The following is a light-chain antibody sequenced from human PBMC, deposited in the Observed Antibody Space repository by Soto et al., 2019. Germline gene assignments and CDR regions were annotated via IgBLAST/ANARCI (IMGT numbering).Light chain of an antibody. J-gene: IGKJ1*01. V-gene: IGKV1-27*01. CDR1: QGIANY. Sequence: DVQMTQSPSSLSASVVGGVTITSLASQGIANYLAWYQHKPGKVPNLLIYAASTLQSGVPSRFSGGGSGTDFTLTISSLQPEDVATYYCQKYNSAPRTFGQGTKVDIK. CDR2: AAS. CDR3: QKYNSAPRT.